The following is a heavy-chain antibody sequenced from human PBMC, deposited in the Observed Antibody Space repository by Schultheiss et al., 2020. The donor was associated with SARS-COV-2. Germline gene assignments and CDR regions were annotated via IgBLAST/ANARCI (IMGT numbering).Heavy chain of an antibody. J-gene: IGHJ4*02. CDR2: ISGSGGST. Sequence: GESLKISCKGSGYSFTSYAMSWVRQAPGKGLEWVSAISGSGGSTYYADSVKGRFTISRDNSKNTLYLQMNSLRAEDTAVYYCAREEHDYGDYFDYWGQGTLVTVSS. V-gene: IGHV3-23*01. CDR3: AREEHDYGDYFDY. D-gene: IGHD4-17*01. CDR1: GYSFTSYA.